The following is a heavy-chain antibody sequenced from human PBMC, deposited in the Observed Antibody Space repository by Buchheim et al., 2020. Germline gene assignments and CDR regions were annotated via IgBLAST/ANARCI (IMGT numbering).Heavy chain of an antibody. CDR2: IFYSGST. V-gene: IGHV4-39*07. D-gene: IGHD6-19*01. CDR1: GSLSSTSYY. J-gene: IGHJ4*02. CDR3: ARIPFTVAGTFDS. Sequence: QPQLQESGPGLVKPSETLSLTCAVSGSLSSTSYYWGWIRQPPGKGLEWVGNIFYSGSTYYNPSLKSRVTISIDTSKNQFFLRLSSVTAADTAVYYCARIPFTVAGTFDSWSQGTL.